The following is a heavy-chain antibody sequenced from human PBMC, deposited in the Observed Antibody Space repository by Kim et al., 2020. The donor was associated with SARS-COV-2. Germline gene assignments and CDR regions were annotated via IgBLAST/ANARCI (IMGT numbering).Heavy chain of an antibody. CDR1: GFTFSSYA. D-gene: IGHD3-3*01. CDR3: ARDPYYDFWSGLGSMHSDI. V-gene: IGHV3-30-3*01. J-gene: IGHJ3*02. Sequence: GGSLRLSCAASGFTFSSYAMHWVRQAPGKGLEWVAVISYDGSNKYYADSVKGRFTISRDNSKNTLYLQMNSLRAEDTAVYYCARDPYYDFWSGLGSMHSDIWGQGTMVTVSS. CDR2: ISYDGSNK.